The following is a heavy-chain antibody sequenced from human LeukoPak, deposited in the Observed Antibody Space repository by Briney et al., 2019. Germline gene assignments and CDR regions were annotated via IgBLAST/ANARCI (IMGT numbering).Heavy chain of an antibody. CDR2: IYHSGST. Sequence: SGTLSLTCAVSGGSISSSNWWSWVRQPPGKGLEWIGEIYHSGSTNYNPSLKSRVTISVDKSKNQFSLKLSSVTAADTAVYYCARERGDITMVRGVIIKYYFDYWGQGTLVTVSS. J-gene: IGHJ4*02. D-gene: IGHD3-10*01. CDR3: ARERGDITMVRGVIIKYYFDY. CDR1: GGSISSSNW. V-gene: IGHV4-4*02.